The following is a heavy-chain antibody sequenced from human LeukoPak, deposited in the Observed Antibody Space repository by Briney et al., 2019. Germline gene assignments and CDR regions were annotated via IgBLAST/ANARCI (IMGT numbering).Heavy chain of an antibody. Sequence: ASVKVSCKASGYTFTSYSITWVRQALGQGLEWMGWISPYNGNTDYAQKFQGRVTMTTDMSTRTAYMELRSLKADDTAVYYCATRGAGWYEDYWGQGTLVTVSS. J-gene: IGHJ4*02. CDR1: GYTFTSYS. D-gene: IGHD6-19*01. CDR3: ATRGAGWYEDY. CDR2: ISPYNGNT. V-gene: IGHV1-18*01.